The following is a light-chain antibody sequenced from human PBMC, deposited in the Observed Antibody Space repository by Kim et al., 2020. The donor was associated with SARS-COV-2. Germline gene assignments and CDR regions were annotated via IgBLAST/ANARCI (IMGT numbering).Light chain of an antibody. CDR2: DVT. CDR1: SSDVGGYNY. V-gene: IGLV2-14*03. CDR3: SSYTSSNTLV. J-gene: IGLJ2*01. Sequence: QSASVSGSPGQSIAISCTGTSSDVGGYNYVSWYQQHPGKAPKLMIYDVTYRPSGVSNRFPGSKSGNTASLTISGLQAEDEADYYCSSYTSSNTLVFGGGTQLTVL.